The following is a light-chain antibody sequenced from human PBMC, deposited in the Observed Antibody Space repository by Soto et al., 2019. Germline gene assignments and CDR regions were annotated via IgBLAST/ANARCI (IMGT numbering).Light chain of an antibody. Sequence: QSALTQPASVSGSPGQSITISCTGTSNNVGGYNYVSWYQQHPGKVPELIIYDVTIRPSGVSHRFSGSKSRNTASLTISGLQPEDEADYYCLSYTGGSTLQVFGTGTKLTVL. V-gene: IGLV2-14*03. CDR3: LSYTGGSTLQV. CDR2: DVT. J-gene: IGLJ1*01. CDR1: SNNVGGYNY.